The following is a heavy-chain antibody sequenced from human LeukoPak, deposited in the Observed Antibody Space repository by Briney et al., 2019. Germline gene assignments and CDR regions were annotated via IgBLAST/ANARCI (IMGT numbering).Heavy chain of an antibody. V-gene: IGHV1-2*02. Sequence: ASVKVSCKASGGTFSSYAISWVRQAPGQGLEWMGWINPNSGDTDYTEKFQGRVTMTRDTSITTAYMELGRLKSDDTAVYFCAGSHGLLYALDIWGQGTLVTVSS. J-gene: IGHJ3*02. CDR3: AGSHGLLYALDI. CDR2: INPNSGDT. D-gene: IGHD2-15*01. CDR1: GGTFSSYA.